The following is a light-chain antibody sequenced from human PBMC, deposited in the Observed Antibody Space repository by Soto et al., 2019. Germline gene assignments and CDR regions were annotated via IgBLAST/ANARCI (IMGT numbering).Light chain of an antibody. J-gene: IGLJ1*01. Sequence: QSALTQPASVSGSPGQSITISCTGTSSDVGGYNYVSWYQQHPGKAPKLMIYEVSNRPSGISNRFSGSKSGNTASLTISGLQGEDDADYYCSSYTSRGTYVFGTGTKLTVL. CDR3: SSYTSRGTYV. CDR2: EVS. V-gene: IGLV2-14*01. CDR1: SSDVGGYNY.